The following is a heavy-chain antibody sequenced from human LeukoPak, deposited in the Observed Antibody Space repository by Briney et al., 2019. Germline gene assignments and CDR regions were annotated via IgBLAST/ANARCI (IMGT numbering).Heavy chain of an antibody. D-gene: IGHD2-2*01. CDR1: GFTFSSYA. J-gene: IGHJ3*02. V-gene: IGHV3-23*01. CDR3: AKPYCSSNSCRAFDI. CDR2: ISGSGDST. Sequence: PGGSLRLSCAASGFTFSSYAMSWVRQAPGKGLEWVSSISGSGDSTYYADSVKGRFTISRDNSKNTLYLQTNSLRAEDTAVYYCAKPYCSSNSCRAFDIWGQGTMVTVSS.